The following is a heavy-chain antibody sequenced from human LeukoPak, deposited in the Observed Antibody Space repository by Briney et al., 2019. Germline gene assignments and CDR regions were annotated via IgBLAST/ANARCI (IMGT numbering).Heavy chain of an antibody. CDR2: INHSGST. D-gene: IGHD6-6*01. CDR3: ARGEYSSSSPQFDP. V-gene: IGHV4-34*01. J-gene: IGHJ5*02. CDR1: GGSFSGYY. Sequence: PSETLSLTCAVYGGSFSGYYWSWIRQPPGKGLEWIGEINHSGSTNYNPSLKSRVTISVDTSKNQFSLKLSSVTAADTAVYYCARGEYSSSSPQFDPWGQGTLVTVSS.